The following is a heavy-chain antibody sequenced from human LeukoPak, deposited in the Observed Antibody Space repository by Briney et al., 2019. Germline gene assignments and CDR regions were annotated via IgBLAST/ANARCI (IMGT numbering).Heavy chain of an antibody. CDR1: GYSFTSYW. J-gene: IGHJ5*02. D-gene: IGHD2-2*01. CDR3: VRRDITSRYVVWFDP. Sequence: GESLKIFCKGSGYSFTSYWIGWVRQMPGKGLELMGIIYPGDSDTRYRPSFQGQVTISADKSINTAYLRWNSLKASDTAIYYCVRRDITSRYVVWFDPWGQGTPVTVSS. CDR2: IYPGDSDT. V-gene: IGHV5-51*01.